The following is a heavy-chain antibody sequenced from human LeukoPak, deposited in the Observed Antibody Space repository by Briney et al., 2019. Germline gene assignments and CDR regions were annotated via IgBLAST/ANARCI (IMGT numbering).Heavy chain of an antibody. V-gene: IGHV1-69*04. CDR2: IIPILGIA. Sequence: SVKVSCKPSVGTFTTYAISWVRQAPGHGRDWMGRIIPILGIANYAQKFQGRVTITADKSTSTAYMELSSLRSEDTAVYYCAVGLLWFGELLWGNWFDPWGQGTLVTVSS. CDR1: VGTFTTYA. D-gene: IGHD3-10*01. CDR3: AVGLLWFGELLWGNWFDP. J-gene: IGHJ5*02.